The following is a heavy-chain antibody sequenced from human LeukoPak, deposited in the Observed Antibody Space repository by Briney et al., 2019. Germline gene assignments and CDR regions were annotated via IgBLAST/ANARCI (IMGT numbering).Heavy chain of an antibody. J-gene: IGHJ4*02. CDR1: GGSITSGRYY. CDR2: VSYSGST. CDR3: ACLRGYDSSGYSEPQGN. Sequence: SETLSLTCTLSGGSITSGRYYWTWIRQHPQRGLEWIGYVSYSGSTNYNSSLKSRLTISADTSKNQFYLRLTSVTAADTAVYYCACLRGYDSSGYSEPQGNWGQGTLVTVSS. V-gene: IGHV4-31*03. D-gene: IGHD3-22*01.